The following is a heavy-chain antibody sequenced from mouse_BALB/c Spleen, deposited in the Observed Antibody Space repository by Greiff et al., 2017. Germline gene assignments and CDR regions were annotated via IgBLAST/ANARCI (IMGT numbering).Heavy chain of an antibody. V-gene: IGHV1-67*01. CDR1: GYTFTDYA. CDR3: ASARNWYFDV. CDR2: ISIYYDNT. Sequence: QVQLKESGPELVRPGESVKISCKGSGYTFTDYAMHWVKQSHAKSLEWIGVISIYYDNTNYNQKFKGKATMTVDKSSSTAYMELARLTSEDSAIYYCASARNWYFDVWGAGTTVTVSS. J-gene: IGHJ1*01.